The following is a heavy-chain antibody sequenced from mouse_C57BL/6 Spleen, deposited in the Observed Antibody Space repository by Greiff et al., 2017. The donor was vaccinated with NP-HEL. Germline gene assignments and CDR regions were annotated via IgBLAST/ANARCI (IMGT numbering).Heavy chain of an antibody. CDR3: ASPLYYDYDGAFAY. V-gene: IGHV1-69*01. CDR1: GYTFTSYW. J-gene: IGHJ3*01. Sequence: QVQLQQPGAELVMPGASVKLSCKASGYTFTSYWMHWVKQRPGQGLEWIGEIDPSDSYTNYNQKFKGKSTLTVDKSSSTAYMQLSSLTSEDSAVYYCASPLYYDYDGAFAYWGQGTLVTVSA. CDR2: IDPSDSYT. D-gene: IGHD2-4*01.